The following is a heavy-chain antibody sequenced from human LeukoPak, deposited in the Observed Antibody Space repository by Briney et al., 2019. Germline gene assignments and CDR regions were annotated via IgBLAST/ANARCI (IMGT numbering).Heavy chain of an antibody. V-gene: IGHV3-48*01. CDR3: AKVVVVAAITGAFDY. CDR1: GFTFSSYE. Sequence: GGSLRLSCAASGFTFSSYEMNWVRQAPGKGLEWISHITIGSDSIHYADSVKGRFTISRDNSKNTLYLQMNSLRAEDTAVYYCAKVVVVAAITGAFDYWGQGTLVTVSS. D-gene: IGHD2-15*01. J-gene: IGHJ4*02. CDR2: ITIGSDSI.